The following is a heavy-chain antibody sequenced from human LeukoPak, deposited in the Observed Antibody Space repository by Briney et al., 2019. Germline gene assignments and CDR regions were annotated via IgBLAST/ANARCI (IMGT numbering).Heavy chain of an antibody. CDR2: LSPNSGNT. J-gene: IGHJ4*02. D-gene: IGHD6-19*01. V-gene: IGHV1-8*01. CDR1: GYTFSSYD. CDR3: ARDIGSGWGNYFDY. Sequence: ASVKVSCKASGYTFSSYDINWVRQATGQGLEWMGWLSPNSGNTGYAQKLQGGVTMTRNTSASTAYMELSSLRSEDTAVYYCARDIGSGWGNYFDYWGQGTLVTVSS.